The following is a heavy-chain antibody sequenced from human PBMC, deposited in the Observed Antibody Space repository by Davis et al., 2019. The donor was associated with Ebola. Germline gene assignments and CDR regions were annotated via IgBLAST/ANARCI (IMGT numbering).Heavy chain of an antibody. CDR2: IYPGDSDT. J-gene: IGHJ4*02. CDR1: GYTFTTKW. V-gene: IGHV5-51*01. Sequence: GESLKISCKTSGYTFTTKWIGWVRQMPGKGLEWMGIIYPGDSDTRYSPSFQGQVTISADKSISTAYLQWSSLKASDTAMYYCARQSSGQYYFDYWGQGTLVTVSS. CDR3: ARQSSGQYYFDY. D-gene: IGHD1-26*01.